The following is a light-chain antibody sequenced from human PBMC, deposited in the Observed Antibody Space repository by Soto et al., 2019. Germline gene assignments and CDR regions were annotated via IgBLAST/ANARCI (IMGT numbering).Light chain of an antibody. V-gene: IGKV1-5*01. CDR1: QSINTW. J-gene: IGKJ2*01. CDR2: DAS. CDR3: QQYNSYPVT. Sequence: DIPMTQSPSTLSAAVGDRVTITCRASQSINTWVAWHQEKPGRAPKALIYDASTLGSGVPSRFSGSGSGTKFTLTISGLQPDDSTTYYCQQYNSYPVTFGQGTKLQIK.